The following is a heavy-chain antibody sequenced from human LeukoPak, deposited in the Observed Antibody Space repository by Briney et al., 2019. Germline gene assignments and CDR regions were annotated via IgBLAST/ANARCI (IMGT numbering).Heavy chain of an antibody. Sequence: SETLSLTCTVSGGSISNYCWSWIRQSPGKGLEWIGYIYYSGSTNYTPSLKGRVTLSGDTSKNQFSLKLSSVTAADTAVYYCARAPSHGAWYVAYWGQGMLVTVSS. V-gene: IGHV4-59*01. CDR2: IYYSGST. CDR1: GGSISNYC. CDR3: ARAPSHGAWYVAY. J-gene: IGHJ4*02.